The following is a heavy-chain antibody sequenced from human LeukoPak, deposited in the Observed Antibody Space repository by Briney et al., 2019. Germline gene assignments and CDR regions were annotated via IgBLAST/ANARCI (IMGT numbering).Heavy chain of an antibody. D-gene: IGHD3-16*01. CDR1: GGSISSYY. J-gene: IGHJ4*02. Sequence: SETLSLTCTVSGGSISSYYWSWIRQPPGKGLEWIGYIYYSGSTNYNPSLKSRVTISVDTSKNQFSLKLSSLTAADTAVYYCAGLGELFSLDYWGQGTLVTVSS. V-gene: IGHV4-59*12. CDR2: IYYSGST. CDR3: AGLGELFSLDY.